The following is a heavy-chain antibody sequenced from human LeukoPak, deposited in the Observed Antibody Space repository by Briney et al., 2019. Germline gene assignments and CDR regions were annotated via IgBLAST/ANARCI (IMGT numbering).Heavy chain of an antibody. Sequence: GGSLRLSCAASGFTFSDYYMSWIRQAPGKGLEWVSSISSSSSYIYYADSVKGRFTISRDNAKNSLYLQMNSLRAEDTAVYYCASQKMATINRAFDIWGQGTMVTVSS. CDR3: ASQKMATINRAFDI. CDR2: ISSSSSYI. V-gene: IGHV3-11*06. D-gene: IGHD5-24*01. CDR1: GFTFSDYY. J-gene: IGHJ3*02.